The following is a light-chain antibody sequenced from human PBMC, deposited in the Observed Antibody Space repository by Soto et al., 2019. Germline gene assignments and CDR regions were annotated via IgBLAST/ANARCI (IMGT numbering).Light chain of an antibody. CDR1: SSDVGGYNS. Sequence: QSALTQPASVSGSPGQSVTISCTGTSSDVGGYNSVSWYQHHPGKAPKLMIYEVSSRPSGVSYRFSGSKSGNTASLTISGLQAEDEADYYCCSYTGSSTPYVFGTGTKVTVL. V-gene: IGLV2-14*01. J-gene: IGLJ1*01. CDR2: EVS. CDR3: CSYTGSSTPYV.